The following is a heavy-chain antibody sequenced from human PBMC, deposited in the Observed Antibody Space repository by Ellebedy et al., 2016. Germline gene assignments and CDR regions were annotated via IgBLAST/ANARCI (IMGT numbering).Heavy chain of an antibody. CDR1: GFTFSNSW. Sequence: GESLKISXPASGFTFSNSWMHWVRQAPGKGLVWVARLNSDGTIITYADSVKGRFTISRDNAKNTLYLQMNGLRDEDTALYYCMRGGPIDYWGQGTLVTVSS. J-gene: IGHJ4*02. CDR3: MRGGPIDY. V-gene: IGHV3-74*01. CDR2: LNSDGTII. D-gene: IGHD2-15*01.